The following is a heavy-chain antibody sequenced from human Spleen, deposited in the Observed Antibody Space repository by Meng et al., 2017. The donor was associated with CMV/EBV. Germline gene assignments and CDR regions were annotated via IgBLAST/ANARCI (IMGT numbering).Heavy chain of an antibody. V-gene: IGHV3-30*02. D-gene: IGHD3-22*01. J-gene: IGHJ4*02. Sequence: GGSLRLSCAASGFIFNNYAMHWVRQAPGKGLEWVAFIRYDGSNKYYADSVKGRFTISRDNSKNTLYLQMNSLRAEDTAVYYCAKDFASYDSSGQYASYWGQGTLVTVSS. CDR1: GFIFNNYA. CDR3: AKDFASYDSSGQYASY. CDR2: IRYDGSNK.